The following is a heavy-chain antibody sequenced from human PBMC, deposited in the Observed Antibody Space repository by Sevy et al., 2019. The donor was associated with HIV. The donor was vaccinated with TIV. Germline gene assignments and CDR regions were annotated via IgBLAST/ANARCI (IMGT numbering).Heavy chain of an antibody. CDR2: FDPEDGQR. CDR3: AATRDYYYGNSGYFDY. D-gene: IGHD3-22*01. J-gene: IGHJ4*02. V-gene: IGHV1-24*01. CDR1: GYTLTKVS. Sequence: ASVKVSCRVSGYTLTKVSMHWVRQAPGKGLEWMGSFDPEDGQRIYAQNFQGRVTMSEDTSTDTAYMDLSSLRSDDTAVYYCAATRDYYYGNSGYFDYWGQGTLVTVSS.